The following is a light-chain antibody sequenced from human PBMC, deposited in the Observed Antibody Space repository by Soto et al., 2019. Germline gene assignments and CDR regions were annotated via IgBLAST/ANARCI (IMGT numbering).Light chain of an antibody. CDR3: QRYNNWPWT. J-gene: IGKJ1*01. Sequence: EIVMTQSPATLSVSPGERATLSCRASQSVSSNLAWYQQKPGQAPRLLIYGASTRATGIPARFSGSGSGTELNLTISSMQSEDFAVYYCQRYNNWPWTFGQGTKVEIK. CDR1: QSVSSN. V-gene: IGKV3-15*01. CDR2: GAS.